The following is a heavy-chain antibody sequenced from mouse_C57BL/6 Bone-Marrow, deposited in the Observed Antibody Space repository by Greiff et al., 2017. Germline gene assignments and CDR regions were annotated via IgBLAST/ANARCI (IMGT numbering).Heavy chain of an antibody. Sequence: QVQLQQSGAELVRPGASVKLSCKASGYTFTDYYINWVKQRPGQGLEWISRIYPGSGNTYYNEKFKGQATLTAEKSSSTAYMQLSSLTSEDSAVYCCARSGNYGSRRYYAMDYWGQGTSVTVSA. CDR1: GYTFTDYY. CDR3: ARSGNYGSRRYYAMDY. V-gene: IGHV1-76*01. J-gene: IGHJ4*01. CDR2: IYPGSGNT. D-gene: IGHD1-1*01.